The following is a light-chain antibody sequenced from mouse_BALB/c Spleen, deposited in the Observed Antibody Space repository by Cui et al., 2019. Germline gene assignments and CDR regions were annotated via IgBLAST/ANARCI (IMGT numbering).Light chain of an antibody. J-gene: IGKJ2*01. V-gene: IGKV6-14*01. Sequence: DIVMTQSQKFMSTSVGDRVSITCKASQNVRTAVAWYQQKPGQSPKALIYLASNRQTGVPDRFRGSGSGTDFTLTISNVQSEDLAGYFCLQHWNYPYTFGGGTKLEIK. CDR2: LAS. CDR3: LQHWNYPYT. CDR1: QNVRTA.